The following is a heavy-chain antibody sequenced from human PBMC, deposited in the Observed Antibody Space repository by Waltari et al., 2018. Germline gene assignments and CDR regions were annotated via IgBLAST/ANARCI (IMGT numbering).Heavy chain of an antibody. CDR2: FIPILGTA. J-gene: IGHJ3*02. CDR3: ARGRDGYNYVDAFDI. Sequence: QVQLVQSGAEVKKPGSSVKVSCKASGGTFSSYANSWVRQAPGQGLEWMGGFIPILGTATYAQKFQGIGTITADKSTSNAYMGLSSLRSEDTAVYYCARGRDGYNYVDAFDIWGQGTMVTVSS. V-gene: IGHV1-69*14. CDR1: GGTFSSYA. D-gene: IGHD5-12*01.